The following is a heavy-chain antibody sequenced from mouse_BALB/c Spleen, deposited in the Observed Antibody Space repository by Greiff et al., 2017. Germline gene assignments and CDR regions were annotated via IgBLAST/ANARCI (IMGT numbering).Heavy chain of an antibody. J-gene: IGHJ4*01. V-gene: IGHV1S135*01. CDR3: ARPGNPYAMDY. D-gene: IGHD2-1*01. CDR1: GYSFTDYN. Sequence: VQLQQSGPELVKPGASVKVSCKASGYSFTDYNMYWVKQSHGKSLEWIGYIDPYNDGTKYNEKFKGKATLTSDKSSSTAYMELSSLTSEDSAVYYCARPGNPYAMDYWGQGTSVTVSS. CDR2: IDPYNDGT.